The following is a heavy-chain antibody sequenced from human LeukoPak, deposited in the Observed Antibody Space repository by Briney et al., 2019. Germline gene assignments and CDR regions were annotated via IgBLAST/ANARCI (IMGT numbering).Heavy chain of an antibody. CDR3: ATEMSRFGELLNPTPYYYGMDV. D-gene: IGHD3-10*01. J-gene: IGHJ6*02. CDR1: GYTFTSYY. Sequence: GASVKVSCKASGYTFTSYYMHWVRQAPGQGLEWMGIINPSGGSTSYAQKFQGRVTMTRDTSTSTVYMELSSLRSEDTAVYYCATEMSRFGELLNPTPYYYGMDVWGQGTTVTVSS. CDR2: INPSGGST. V-gene: IGHV1-46*01.